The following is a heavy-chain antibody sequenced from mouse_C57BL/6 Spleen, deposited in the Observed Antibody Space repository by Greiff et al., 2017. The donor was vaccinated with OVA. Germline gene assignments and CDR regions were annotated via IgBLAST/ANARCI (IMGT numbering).Heavy chain of an antibody. CDR2: ISSGSSTI. J-gene: IGHJ3*01. CDR1: GFTFSDYG. Sequence: DVKLVESGGGLVKPGGSLKLSCAASGFTFSDYGMHWVRQAPEKGLEWVAYISSGSSTIYYADTVKGRFTISRDNAKNTLFLQMTSLRSEDTAMYYCAVNYYGSSSFAYWGQGTLVTVSA. D-gene: IGHD1-1*01. CDR3: AVNYYGSSSFAY. V-gene: IGHV5-17*01.